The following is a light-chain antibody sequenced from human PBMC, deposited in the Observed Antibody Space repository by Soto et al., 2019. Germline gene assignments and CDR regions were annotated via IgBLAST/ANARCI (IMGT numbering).Light chain of an antibody. CDR1: QSVSSY. Sequence: EIVLTQSPATLSLSPGERATLSCRASQSVSSYLAWYQQKPGQSPRLLIYDASDRAPGIPARFSGSGSGADFTLTISSLEPEDFAVYYCQQRSDWPYTFGQGTKVEIK. CDR2: DAS. J-gene: IGKJ2*01. V-gene: IGKV3-11*01. CDR3: QQRSDWPYT.